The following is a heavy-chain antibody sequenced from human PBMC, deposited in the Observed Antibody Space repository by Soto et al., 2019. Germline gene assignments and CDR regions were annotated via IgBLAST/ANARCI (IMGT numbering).Heavy chain of an antibody. CDR2: INSDGSST. CDR1: GFTFSSYW. J-gene: IGHJ3*02. V-gene: IGHV3-74*01. D-gene: IGHD1-26*01. Sequence: GGSLRLSFAASGFTFSSYWMQWVRQAPGKGLVWVSHINSDGSSTNYADSVKGRFTISRDNAKNTLYLQMNSLRAEDTAMYYCASWSRSNAFDIWGQGTMVTVSS. CDR3: ASWSRSNAFDI.